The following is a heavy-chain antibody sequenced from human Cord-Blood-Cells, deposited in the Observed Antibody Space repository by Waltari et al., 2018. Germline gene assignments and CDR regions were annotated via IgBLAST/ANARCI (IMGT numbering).Heavy chain of an antibody. CDR2: IYHSGST. Sequence: QVQLQESGPGLVKPSETLSLTCAVSGYSISSGYYWGWIRPPPGKGLEWIGSIYHSGSTYYNPSLKSRVTITVDTSKNQFSLKLSSVTAADTAVYYCATASGSYLQRGLDYWGQGTLVTVSS. CDR3: ATASGSYLQRGLDY. CDR1: GYSISSGYY. V-gene: IGHV4-38-2*01. D-gene: IGHD1-26*01. J-gene: IGHJ4*02.